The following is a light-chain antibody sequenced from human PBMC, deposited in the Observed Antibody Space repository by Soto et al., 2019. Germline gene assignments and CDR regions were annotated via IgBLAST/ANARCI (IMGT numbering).Light chain of an antibody. CDR1: QGISTF. Sequence: DIQLTQSPFFLSASVGDRVTITCRASQGISTFLVWYQQKPGEXPKXXIYAASTLQTGVPSRFSGSGSGTEFTLTISSLQPEDSATYDCRQHDNFPITFGQGTRLEIK. CDR3: RQHDNFPIT. CDR2: AAS. V-gene: IGKV1-9*01. J-gene: IGKJ5*01.